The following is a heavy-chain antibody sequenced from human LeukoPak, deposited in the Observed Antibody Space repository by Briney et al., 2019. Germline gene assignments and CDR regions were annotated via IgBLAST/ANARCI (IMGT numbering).Heavy chain of an antibody. D-gene: IGHD1-26*01. CDR3: ARGIELDV. Sequence: GGSLRLSCAASGFTFSSYSMNWVRQAPGKGLEWVSYIGSSSSYIYYEDSVKGRFTISRDNARNSLYLQMNSLRAEDTAVYYCARGIELDVWGQGTTVTVSS. CDR1: GFTFSSYS. J-gene: IGHJ6*02. V-gene: IGHV3-21*01. CDR2: IGSSSSYI.